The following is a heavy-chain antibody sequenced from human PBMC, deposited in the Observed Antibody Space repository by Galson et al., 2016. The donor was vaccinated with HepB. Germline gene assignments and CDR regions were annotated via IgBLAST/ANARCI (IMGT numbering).Heavy chain of an antibody. CDR1: KFNFSSYN. V-gene: IGHV3-21*01. Sequence: SLRLSCAASKFNFSSYNMNWVRQAPGKGLEWVSSISSSSSYIYYADSVKGRFTISRDNAKNSLFLQMNSLRAEDTALYYCARGDYSGSGSYFFDYWGQGTLVTVSS. D-gene: IGHD3-10*01. J-gene: IGHJ4*02. CDR3: ARGDYSGSGSYFFDY. CDR2: ISSSSSYI.